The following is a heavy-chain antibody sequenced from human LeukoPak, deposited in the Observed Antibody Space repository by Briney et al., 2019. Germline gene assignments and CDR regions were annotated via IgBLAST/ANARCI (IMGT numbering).Heavy chain of an antibody. CDR2: INPNSGGT. V-gene: IGHV1-2*02. CDR1: GYTFTGYY. CDR3: ARDYGCSSTSCYTVGWFDP. J-gene: IGHJ5*02. Sequence: ASVKVSCEASGYTFTGYYMHWVRQAPGQGLEWMGWINPNSGGTNYAQKFQGRVTMTRDTSISTAYMELSRLRSDDTAVYYCARDYGCSSTSCYTVGWFDPWGQGTLVTVSS. D-gene: IGHD2-2*02.